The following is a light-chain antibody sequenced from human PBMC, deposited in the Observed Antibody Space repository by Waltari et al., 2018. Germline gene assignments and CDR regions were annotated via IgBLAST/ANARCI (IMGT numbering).Light chain of an antibody. CDR3: QKYESIPAT. CDR2: HAS. V-gene: IGKV3-20*01. Sequence: EIVLTQSPGTLSLSPGERATLSCRDSQSIGIYLAWYQQRPCQAPRLLMYHASSRATGIPDRFSGSGSGTDFSLTISRLDPEDFAVYYCQKYESIPATFGQGTKVEIK. J-gene: IGKJ1*01. CDR1: QSIGIY.